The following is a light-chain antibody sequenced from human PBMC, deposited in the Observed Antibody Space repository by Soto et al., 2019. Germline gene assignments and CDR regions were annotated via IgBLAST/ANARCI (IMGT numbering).Light chain of an antibody. CDR1: QNIRTW. CDR3: QQYYSHST. J-gene: IGKJ1*01. V-gene: IGKV1-5*03. Sequence: DIHMTQSPSTLSASVGNRVTITRRASQNIRTWLAWYKHTAGKAPHLRIYAASSLESGVPSRLSGSGSATEFPLTISRLPPDDFASYYCQQYYSHSTFGQGTKVDI. CDR2: AAS.